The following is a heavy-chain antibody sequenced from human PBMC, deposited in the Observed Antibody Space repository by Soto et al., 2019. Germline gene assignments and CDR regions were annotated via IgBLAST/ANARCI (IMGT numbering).Heavy chain of an antibody. Sequence: SETLSLTCTVSGGSISGYYWSWIRQPPGKGLEWIGYMYKTGSTVYNPSFRSRVTISVDTSKNQFSLKLNSVTAADTAVYYCARDLWGYCGTDCYPLDVWGQGTTVTVSS. V-gene: IGHV4-59*01. CDR3: ARDLWGYCGTDCYPLDV. J-gene: IGHJ6*02. D-gene: IGHD2-21*02. CDR2: MYKTGST. CDR1: GGSISGYY.